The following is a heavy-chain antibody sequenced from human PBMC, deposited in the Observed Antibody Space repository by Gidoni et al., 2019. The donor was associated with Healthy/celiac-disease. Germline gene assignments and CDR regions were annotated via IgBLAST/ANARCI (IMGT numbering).Heavy chain of an antibody. CDR2: IGTAGDT. CDR1: GFTFSSYD. D-gene: IGHD6-25*01. V-gene: IGHV3-13*04. J-gene: IGHJ6*02. Sequence: EVQLVESGGGLVQPGGSLRLSCAASGFTFSSYDMHWVRQATGKGLEWVSAIGTAGDTYYPGSVKGRFTISRENAKNSLYLQMNSLRAGDTAVYYCARDNAAYYGMDVWGQGTTVTVSS. CDR3: ARDNAAYYGMDV.